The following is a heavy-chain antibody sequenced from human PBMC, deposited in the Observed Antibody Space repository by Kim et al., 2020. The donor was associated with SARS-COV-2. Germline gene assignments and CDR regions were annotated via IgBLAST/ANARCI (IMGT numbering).Heavy chain of an antibody. J-gene: IGHJ4*02. CDR1: GFTFSSYS. CDR3: ARLPNWNDVYFDY. D-gene: IGHD1-1*01. V-gene: IGHV3-21*01. CDR2: ISSSSSYI. Sequence: GGSLRLFCAASGFTFSSYSMNWVRQAPGKGLEWVSSISSSSSYIYYADSVKGRFTISRDNAKNSLYLQMNSLRAEDTAVYYCARLPNWNDVYFDYWGQGTLVTVSS.